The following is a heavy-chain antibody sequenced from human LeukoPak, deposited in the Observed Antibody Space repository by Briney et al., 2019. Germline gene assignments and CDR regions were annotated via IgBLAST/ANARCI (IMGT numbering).Heavy chain of an antibody. CDR3: ARARGDTAMVPYYFDY. CDR2: ISSSSSYI. Sequence: TGGSLRLSCAASGFTFSSYSMNWVRQAPGKGLEWVSSISSSSSYIYYADSVKGRFTISRDNAKNSLYLQMNSLRAEDTAVYYCARARGDTAMVPYYFDYWGQGTLVTVSS. V-gene: IGHV3-21*01. CDR1: GFTFSSYS. J-gene: IGHJ4*02. D-gene: IGHD5-18*01.